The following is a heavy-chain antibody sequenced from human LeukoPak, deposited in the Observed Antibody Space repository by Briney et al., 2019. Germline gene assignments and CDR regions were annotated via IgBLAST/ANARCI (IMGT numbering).Heavy chain of an antibody. CDR1: GFIVNSYA. J-gene: IGHJ5*02. V-gene: IGHV3-66*02. Sequence: GGSLRLSCAASGFIVNSYAMSWVRQAPGKGLAWASLIYSDGVTQYADSVKGRFTISRDNSKNTLYLQMNSLRDEDTAVYFCARDRAEGKTWVEFDPWGQGTLVTVS. CDR3: ARDRAEGKTWVEFDP. CDR2: IYSDGVT.